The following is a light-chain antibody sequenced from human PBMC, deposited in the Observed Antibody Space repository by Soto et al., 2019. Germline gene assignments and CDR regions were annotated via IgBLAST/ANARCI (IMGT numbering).Light chain of an antibody. V-gene: IGKV1-39*01. J-gene: IGKJ4*01. Sequence: DIRMTQSPSSLSASVGDIVTITCRARQSISSYLNWYEQKPGKAPKLLIYAASSLQSEVPSRFSGSGSRTDFTLTISRLQPEDFATYYCQQSYSTLLTFGGGTKVEIK. CDR1: QSISSY. CDR3: QQSYSTLLT. CDR2: AAS.